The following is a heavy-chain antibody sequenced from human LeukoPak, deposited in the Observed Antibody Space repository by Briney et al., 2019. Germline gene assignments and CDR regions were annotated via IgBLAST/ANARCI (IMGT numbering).Heavy chain of an antibody. CDR1: GYTFTSYY. CDR3: ARVGPVLRFLEWLFLGPNWFDP. CDR2: INPSGGST. D-gene: IGHD3-3*01. V-gene: IGHV1-46*01. J-gene: IGHJ5*02. Sequence: WASVKVSCKASGYTFTSYYMHWVRQAPGQGLEWMGIINPSGGSTSYAQKFQGRVTMTRDMSTSTVYMELSSLRSDDTAVYYCARVGPVLRFLEWLFLGPNWFDPWGQGTLVTVSS.